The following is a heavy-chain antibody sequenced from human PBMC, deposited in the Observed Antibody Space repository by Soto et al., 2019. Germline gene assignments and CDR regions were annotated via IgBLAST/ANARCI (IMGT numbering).Heavy chain of an antibody. Sequence: QVQLQESGPGLVKPSETLSLTCTVSGGSISSYYWSWIRQPPGKGLEWIGHIYYSGSTSYNRSLKSRVTISIDASKNQFSLRLSSVTAADTALYYCARLWVSGWNYSDYWGQGTLVTVSS. V-gene: IGHV4-59*01. CDR3: ARLWVSGWNYSDY. CDR1: GGSISSYY. CDR2: IYYSGST. D-gene: IGHD6-19*01. J-gene: IGHJ4*02.